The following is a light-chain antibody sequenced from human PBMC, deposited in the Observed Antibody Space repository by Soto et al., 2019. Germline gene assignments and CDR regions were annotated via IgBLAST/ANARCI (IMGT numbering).Light chain of an antibody. V-gene: IGKV1-9*01. J-gene: IGKJ5*01. Sequence: DIHLTQSPAFLSASLLDIVTITCLASQGISSNLAWDQQKPGKAPKLLIYAASTLQSGVPSRFSGSGSGTEFTLTISSLQPEDFATYYCQQFNSYPITFGQGTRLENK. CDR3: QQFNSYPIT. CDR2: AAS. CDR1: QGISSN.